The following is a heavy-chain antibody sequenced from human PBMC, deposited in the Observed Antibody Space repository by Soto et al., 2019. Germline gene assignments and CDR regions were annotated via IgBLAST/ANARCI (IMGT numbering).Heavy chain of an antibody. D-gene: IGHD2-15*01. V-gene: IGHV4-30-4*01. CDR1: GGSISSGDYY. Sequence: QVQLQESGPGLVKPSQTLSLTCTVSGGSISSGDYYWSWIRQPPGKGLEWIGYIYYSGSTYYNPXXKSGVTMSVDTSKNQFSLKLSSVTAADTAVYYCASGYCSGGSCAYYYYYGMDVW. J-gene: IGHJ6*01. CDR3: ASGYCSGGSCAYYYYYGMDV. CDR2: IYYSGST.